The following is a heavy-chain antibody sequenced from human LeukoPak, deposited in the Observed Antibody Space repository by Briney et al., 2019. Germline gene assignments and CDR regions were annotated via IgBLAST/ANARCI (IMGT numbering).Heavy chain of an antibody. Sequence: SETLSLTCTVSGGSVSSGSYYWSWIRQPPGKGLEWIGYIYYTGSPNYNPSPKIRVTISVDTSKNQFSLKLSSVTAADTAVYYCASPSITMVRGGEFDAFDIWGQGTMVTVSS. J-gene: IGHJ3*02. CDR1: GGSVSSGSYY. CDR3: ASPSITMVRGGEFDAFDI. D-gene: IGHD3-10*01. CDR2: IYYTGSP. V-gene: IGHV4-61*01.